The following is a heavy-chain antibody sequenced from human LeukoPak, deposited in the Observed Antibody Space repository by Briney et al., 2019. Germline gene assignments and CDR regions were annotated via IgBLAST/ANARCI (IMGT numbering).Heavy chain of an antibody. D-gene: IGHD5/OR15-5a*01. CDR1: GFTFSTYA. CDR2: ISGSGGST. V-gene: IGHV3-23*01. CDR3: AKVGGLRVPEFDP. Sequence: GGSLRLSCAASGFTFSTYAVSWVRQAPGKGLEWVSAISGSGGSTYYADSVKGRVTISRDNSKNTLYLQMNSLRAEDTAVYYCAKVGGLRVPEFDPWGQGTLVTVSS. J-gene: IGHJ5*02.